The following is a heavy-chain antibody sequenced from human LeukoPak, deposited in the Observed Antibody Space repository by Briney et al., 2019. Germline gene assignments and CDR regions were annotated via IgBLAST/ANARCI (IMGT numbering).Heavy chain of an antibody. J-gene: IGHJ4*02. V-gene: IGHV3-23*01. Sequence: PGESLSLSCATSGFTFSSYAMSWVRQAPGKGLEWVSAISGSGGSTYHADSVKGRFTISRDKSKNTLYLQMNSVRAEDTAVYYCAKGIQWELPLEYWGQGTLVTVSS. D-gene: IGHD1-26*01. CDR2: ISGSGGST. CDR1: GFTFSSYA. CDR3: AKGIQWELPLEY.